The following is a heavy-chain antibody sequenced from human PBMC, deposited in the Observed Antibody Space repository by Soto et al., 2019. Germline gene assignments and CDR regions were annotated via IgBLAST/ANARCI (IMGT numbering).Heavy chain of an antibody. CDR2: INYSGRT. J-gene: IGHJ4*02. D-gene: IGHD6-13*01. Sequence: PSETLSVTCTVSGGSISTYYWSWIRQPPGKGLEWIGYINYSGRTNYNPSLKSRVTMSLDTSKNQFSLKLRSVTAADTAVFYCARYAGSSWFDYWGQGTLVTVSS. V-gene: IGHV4-59*01. CDR3: ARYAGSSWFDY. CDR1: GGSISTYY.